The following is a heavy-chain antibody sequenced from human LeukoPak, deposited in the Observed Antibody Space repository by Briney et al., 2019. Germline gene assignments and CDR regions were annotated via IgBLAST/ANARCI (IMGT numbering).Heavy chain of an antibody. J-gene: IGHJ4*02. V-gene: IGHV4-39*01. CDR1: GGSISTSNYY. Sequence: SETLSLTCTVSGGSISTSNYYWDWLRQPPGKGLEGIASIYYSGNTYYNPSLKSRVAISLDMSKNQYSLSLSSVAATDTGVYYCARRMVRGGSLDYWGQGTLVTVSS. CDR2: IYYSGNT. D-gene: IGHD3-10*01. CDR3: ARRMVRGGSLDY.